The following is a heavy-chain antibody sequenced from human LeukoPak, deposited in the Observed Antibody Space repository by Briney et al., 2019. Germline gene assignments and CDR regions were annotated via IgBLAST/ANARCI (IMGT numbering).Heavy chain of an antibody. CDR3: ARGYSSSLYSFDC. CDR2: IYDSGSI. D-gene: IGHD4-11*01. J-gene: IGHJ4*02. CDR1: GGSVSSGSYY. V-gene: IGHV4-61*01. Sequence: SETLSLTCTVSGGSVSSGSYYWTWIRQPPGKGLEWIGYIYDSGSINYNPSLKSRVTISVDTSKIQFSLKLSSVTAADTAVYYCARGYSSSLYSFDCWGQGTLVTVSS.